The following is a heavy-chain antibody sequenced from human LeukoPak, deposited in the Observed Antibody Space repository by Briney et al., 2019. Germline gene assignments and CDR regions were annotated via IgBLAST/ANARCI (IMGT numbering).Heavy chain of an antibody. J-gene: IGHJ4*02. CDR1: GGSIGTYY. Sequence: SETLSLTCTVSGGSIGTYYWNWIRQPPGKGPEWIGYIYYSGNTNSNPSLRSRVTTSVDTSKNQFSLRLRSVTAADTAVYYCARGKYYYDSSGYYSRGLFDYWGQGTLVTVSS. V-gene: IGHV4-59*08. D-gene: IGHD3-22*01. CDR3: ARGKYYYDSSGYYSRGLFDY. CDR2: IYYSGNT.